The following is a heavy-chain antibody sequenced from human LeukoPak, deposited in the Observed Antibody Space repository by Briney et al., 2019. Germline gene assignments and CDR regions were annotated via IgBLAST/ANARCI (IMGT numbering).Heavy chain of an antibody. CDR2: INHSGST. CDR1: GGSFSGYH. CDR3: ASRYHPPAAMAASSSWFDP. J-gene: IGHJ5*02. Sequence: SETLSLTCAVYGGSFSGYHWSWIRQPPGKGLEWIGEINHSGSTNYNPSLKSRVTISVDMSKNQFSLKLTSVTAADTAVYYCASRYHPPAAMAASSSWFDPWGQGTQVTVSS. D-gene: IGHD2-2*01. V-gene: IGHV4-34*01.